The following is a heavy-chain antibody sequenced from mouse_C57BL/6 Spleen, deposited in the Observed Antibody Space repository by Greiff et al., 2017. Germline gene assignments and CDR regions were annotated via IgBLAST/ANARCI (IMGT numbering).Heavy chain of an antibody. CDR1: GYAFSSSW. V-gene: IGHV1-82*01. J-gene: IGHJ1*03. CDR2: IYPGDGDT. D-gene: IGHD1-1*01. CDR3: SRDYGSSPLGLWV. Sequence: VMLVESGPELVKPGASVKISCKASGYAFSSSWMNWVKQRPGKGLEWIGRIYPGDGDTNYTGKFKGQATLTADKSSSTAYMQLSSLTSADSAVYVCSRDYGSSPLGLWVWGTGTTVAVSS.